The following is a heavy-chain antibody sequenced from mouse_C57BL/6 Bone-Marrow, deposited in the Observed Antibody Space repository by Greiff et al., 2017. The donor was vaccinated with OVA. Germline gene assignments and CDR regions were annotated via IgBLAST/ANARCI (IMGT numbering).Heavy chain of an antibody. CDR3: ARLSYYGYWYFDV. D-gene: IGHD1-1*01. CDR2: ISYSGST. J-gene: IGHJ1*03. CDR1: GYSITSDY. Sequence: EVKLMESGPGLAKPSQTLSLTCSVTGYSITSDYWNWIRKFPGNKLEYMGYISYSGSTYYNPSLKSRISITRDTSKNQYYLQLNSVTTEDTATYYCARLSYYGYWYFDVWGTGTTVTVSS. V-gene: IGHV3-8*01.